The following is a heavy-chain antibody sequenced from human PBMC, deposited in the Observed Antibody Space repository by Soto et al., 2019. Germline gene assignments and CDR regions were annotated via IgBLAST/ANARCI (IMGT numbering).Heavy chain of an antibody. CDR3: ARGSNWNAVYYYGMDV. D-gene: IGHD1-1*01. CDR2: IIPIFGTA. V-gene: IGHV1-69*01. J-gene: IGHJ6*02. Sequence: QVQLVQSWAEVKKPGSSVKVSCKASGGTFSSYAISWVRQAPGQGLQWMGGIIPIFGTANYAQKFKGSVTITADESTSTAYMELSSLRSEDTAVYYCARGSNWNAVYYYGMDVWGQGTTVTVSS. CDR1: GGTFSSYA.